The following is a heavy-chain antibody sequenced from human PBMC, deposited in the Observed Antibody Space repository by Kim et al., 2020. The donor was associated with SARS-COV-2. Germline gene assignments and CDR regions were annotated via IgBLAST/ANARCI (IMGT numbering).Heavy chain of an antibody. D-gene: IGHD1-26*01. Sequence: YADTVKGRFTINRDNSQIKLYMQQNSLRAEDTAVYYCAKYPCASYYGVDYWGQGTLVTVSS. V-gene: IGHV3-23*01. CDR3: AKYPCASYYGVDY. J-gene: IGHJ4*02.